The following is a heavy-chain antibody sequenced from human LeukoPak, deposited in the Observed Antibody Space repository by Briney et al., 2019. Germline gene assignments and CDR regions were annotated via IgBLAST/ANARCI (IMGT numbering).Heavy chain of an antibody. CDR3: ARIYSGYDPYYYYYYMDV. CDR1: GVSISSSNSY. D-gene: IGHD5-12*01. Sequence: SETLSLTCAVSGVSISSSNSYWGWIRQPPGKGLEWIGSIYYSGNTYYNASLKSRVTISVDTSKNQFSLKVTSVTAADTAVYYCARIYSGYDPYYYYYYMDVWGKGTTVTVSS. J-gene: IGHJ6*03. V-gene: IGHV4-39*07. CDR2: IYYSGNT.